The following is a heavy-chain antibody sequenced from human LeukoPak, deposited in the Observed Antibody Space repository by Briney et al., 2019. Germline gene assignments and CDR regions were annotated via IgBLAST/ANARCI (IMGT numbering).Heavy chain of an antibody. CDR2: VNPYNDDT. CDR1: GYTFSGYY. V-gene: IGHV1-2*02. D-gene: IGHD2-2*02. CDR3: ARDPGYCSSTTCHNHFDS. Sequence: ASVKVSCKASGYTFSGYYIHWVRQAPGQGLEWMGWVNPYNDDTHYAQNFQGRVTMTSDTSITTAYMELTRLTFDDTAVYYCARDPGYCSSTTCHNHFDSGGQGTLVTVSP. J-gene: IGHJ5*01.